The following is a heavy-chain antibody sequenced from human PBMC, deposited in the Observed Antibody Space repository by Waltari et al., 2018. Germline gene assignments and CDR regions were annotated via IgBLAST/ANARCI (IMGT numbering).Heavy chain of an antibody. CDR1: GGSISSATYY. CDR3: ARDSYYNDGSGYPAR. V-gene: IGHV4-61*02. J-gene: IGHJ4*02. D-gene: IGHD3-22*01. Sequence: QVQLQESGPGLVKPSQTLSLSCTVSGGSISSATYYWSWIRQPAGKGLEWIGRIHVNGNTNYNPSLISRVTISVDTSRNQFFLTVNSVTAADTAVYYCARDSYYNDGSGYPARWGQGTRVTVSS. CDR2: IHVNGNT.